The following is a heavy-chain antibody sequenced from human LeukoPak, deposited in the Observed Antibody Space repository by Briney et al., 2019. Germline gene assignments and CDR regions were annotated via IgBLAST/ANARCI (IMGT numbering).Heavy chain of an antibody. CDR1: GFTFSSYG. D-gene: IGHD6-19*01. Sequence: GRSLRLSCAASGFTFSSYGMHWVRQAPGKGLEWVAVISYDGSNKYYADSVKGRFTISRDNSKNTLYLQMNSLRAEDTAVYYCAREGLVVYWGQGTLVTVSS. V-gene: IGHV3-30*19. J-gene: IGHJ4*02. CDR2: ISYDGSNK. CDR3: AREGLVVY.